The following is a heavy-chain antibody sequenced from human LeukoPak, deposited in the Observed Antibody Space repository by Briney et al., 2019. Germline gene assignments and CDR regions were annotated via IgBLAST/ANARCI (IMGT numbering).Heavy chain of an antibody. D-gene: IGHD4-17*01. CDR1: GGSISSSSYY. CDR3: ARAMGATTVTFYWYFDL. J-gene: IGHJ2*01. CDR2: IYYSGST. V-gene: IGHV4-39*06. Sequence: NPSETLSLTCTISGGSISSSSYYWGWIRQPPGKGLEWIGSIYYSGSTYYNPSLKSRVTISVDTSKNPVLLKLSSVTAADTAVYYCARAMGATTVTFYWYFDLWGRGSPVSVSS.